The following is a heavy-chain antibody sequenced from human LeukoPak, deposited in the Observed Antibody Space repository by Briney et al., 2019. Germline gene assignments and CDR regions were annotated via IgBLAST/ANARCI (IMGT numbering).Heavy chain of an antibody. V-gene: IGHV3-30*04. CDR1: GFIFSSYA. J-gene: IGHJ4*02. Sequence: PGGSLRLSCSASGFIFSSYAMHWVRQAPGKGLEWVAVISYDGSNKYHAESVKGRFTISRDNSKNTLYLQMNSLRAEDTAVYYCARGDYYGSGSYAVAGFDDWGQGTLVTVSS. D-gene: IGHD3-10*01. CDR3: ARGDYYGSGSYAVAGFDD. CDR2: ISYDGSNK.